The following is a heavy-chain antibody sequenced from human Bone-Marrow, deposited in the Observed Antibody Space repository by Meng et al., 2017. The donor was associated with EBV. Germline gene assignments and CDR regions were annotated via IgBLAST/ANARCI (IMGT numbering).Heavy chain of an antibody. CDR1: GGTFRSDA. J-gene: IGHJ4*02. V-gene: IGHV1-69*01. CDR2: LIPLSDAP. D-gene: IGHD3-10*01. Sequence: QVRWVQSGAEVKKPGSSVRVSCKTSGGTFRSDAISWVRQAPGQGLEWMGGLIPLSDAPHYAQKFQGRVTITADESTSTHYLDLSGLRAEDTAVYYCASEAGRGYTPDYWGQGTLVTVSS. CDR3: ASEAGRGYTPDY.